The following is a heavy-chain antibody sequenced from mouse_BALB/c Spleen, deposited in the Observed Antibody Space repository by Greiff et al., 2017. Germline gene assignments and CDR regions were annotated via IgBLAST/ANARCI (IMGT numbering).Heavy chain of an antibody. V-gene: IGHV5-12-2*01. CDR2: ISNGGGST. D-gene: IGHD1-2*01. J-gene: IGHJ3*01. CDR3: ARHVGTTAPWFAY. Sequence: EVKLMESGGGLVQPGGSLKLSCAASGFTFSSYTMSWVRQTPEKRLEWVAYISNGGGSTYCPDTVKGRFTISRDNAKNTLYLQMSSLKSEDTAMYYCARHVGTTAPWFAYWGQGTLVTVSA. CDR1: GFTFSSYT.